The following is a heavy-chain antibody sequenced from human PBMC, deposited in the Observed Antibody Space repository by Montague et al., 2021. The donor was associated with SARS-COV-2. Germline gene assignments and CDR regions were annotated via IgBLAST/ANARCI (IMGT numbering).Heavy chain of an antibody. CDR3: ARVLGGYCSGGSCYRGWYFDL. D-gene: IGHD2-15*01. CDR1: GGSISSGGYY. J-gene: IGHJ2*01. V-gene: IGHV4-31*03. Sequence: TLSLTCTVSGGSISSGGYYWSWIRQHPGKSLEWIGYIYYSGSTYYNPSLKSRATISVDTSKNQFSLKLSSVTAADTAVYYCARVLGGYCSGGSCYRGWYFDLWGRGTLVTVSS. CDR2: IYYSGST.